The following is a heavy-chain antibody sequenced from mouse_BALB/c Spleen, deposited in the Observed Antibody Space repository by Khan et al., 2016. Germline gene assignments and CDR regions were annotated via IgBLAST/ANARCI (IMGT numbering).Heavy chain of an antibody. V-gene: IGHV3-2*02. CDR2: ISYSGTT. CDR3: ALRGWYGYYFDS. Sequence: EVKLLESGPGLVKPSQSLSLTCTVTGYSITSDYAWNWIRQFPGNKLEWMGYISYSGTTRYNPSLKSRISITRDTSKNQFFLQLNSVTTEDTATYYCALRGWYGYYFDSWGQGTTLTVSS. D-gene: IGHD2-10*02. CDR1: GYSITSDYA. J-gene: IGHJ2*01.